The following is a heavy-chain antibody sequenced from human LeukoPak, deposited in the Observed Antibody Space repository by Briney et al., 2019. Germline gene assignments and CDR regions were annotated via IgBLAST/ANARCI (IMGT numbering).Heavy chain of an antibody. Sequence: GGSLRLSCAASGFTFSAFTMSWVRQAPGKGLEWVTLISYDGCKKFYSDSVKGRFTISRDNAKNSLYLQMSSLRAEDTALYYCARAEVDYDGSAYITAEYFQHWGQGTLVTVSS. V-gene: IGHV3-30*04. D-gene: IGHD3-22*01. J-gene: IGHJ1*01. CDR3: ARAEVDYDGSAYITAEYFQH. CDR2: ISYDGCKK. CDR1: GFTFSAFT.